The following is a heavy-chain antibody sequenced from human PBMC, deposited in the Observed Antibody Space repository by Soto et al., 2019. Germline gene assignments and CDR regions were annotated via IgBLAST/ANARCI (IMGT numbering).Heavy chain of an antibody. V-gene: IGHV1-69*01. D-gene: IGHD1-26*01. Sequence: QVQLVQSGAEVKKPGSSVKVSCKASGGSFSSPTISWVRQAPGQGLEWMGGVSPIFGTTNYAQKFQGRVTSTADASSSAAYTELSGLKSEDTAVYYGAGGGRSGGGYFDLWGRGTMVTVSS. J-gene: IGHJ2*01. CDR3: AGGGRSGGGYFDL. CDR2: VSPIFGTT. CDR1: GGSFSSPT.